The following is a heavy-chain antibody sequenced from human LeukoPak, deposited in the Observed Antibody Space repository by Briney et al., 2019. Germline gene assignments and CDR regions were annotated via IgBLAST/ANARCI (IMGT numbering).Heavy chain of an antibody. CDR3: AREGLDGGYFSYYYYMDV. CDR1: GGSISSSSYY. J-gene: IGHJ6*03. Sequence: SETLSLTCTVSGGSISSSSYYWGWIRQPPGKGLEWIGSIYYSGSTYYNPSLKSRVTISVDTSKNQFSLKLSSVTAADTAVYYCAREGLDGGYFSYYYYMDVWGKGTTVTVSS. V-gene: IGHV4-39*07. CDR2: IYYSGST. D-gene: IGHD5-12*01.